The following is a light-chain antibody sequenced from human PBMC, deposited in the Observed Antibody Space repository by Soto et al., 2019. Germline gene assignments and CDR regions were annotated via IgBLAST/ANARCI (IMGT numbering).Light chain of an antibody. CDR2: KAS. CDR1: QSISSW. CDR3: QQYNSSPT. J-gene: IGKJ1*01. Sequence: DIPMTQSPSTLSASVGDRVTITCRASQSISSWLAWYQQKPGKAPKLLIYKASSLESGVPSRFSGSGSGTEFTLTISSLQPDDFATYYCQQYNSSPTFGQGTKVESK. V-gene: IGKV1-5*03.